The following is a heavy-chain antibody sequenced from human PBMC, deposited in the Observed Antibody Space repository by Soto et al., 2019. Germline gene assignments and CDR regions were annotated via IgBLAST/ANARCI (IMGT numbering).Heavy chain of an antibody. CDR1: GGSISSYY. Sequence: QVQLQESGPGLVKPSETLSLTCTVSGGSISSYYWSWIRQPPGKGLEWIGYIYYSGSTNYNPSLRSRVTISVDTSKNQFSLKLSSVTAADTAVYYCASGRPSTRGMDVWGQGTTVTVSS. D-gene: IGHD3-10*01. CDR2: IYYSGST. J-gene: IGHJ6*02. CDR3: ASGRPSTRGMDV. V-gene: IGHV4-59*08.